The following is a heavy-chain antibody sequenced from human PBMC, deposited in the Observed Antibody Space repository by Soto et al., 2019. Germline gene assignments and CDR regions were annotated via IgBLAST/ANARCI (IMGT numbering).Heavy chain of an antibody. CDR3: AKGSGSGYYGSGSYYDYYGMDV. CDR1: GFTFSSYG. Sequence: VGSLRLSCAASGFTFSSYGMHWVRQAPGKGLEWVAVISYDGSNKYYADSVRGRFTISRDNSKNTLYLQMNSLRAEDTAVYYCAKGSGSGYYGSGSYYDYYGMDVWGQGTTVTVSS. CDR2: ISYDGSNK. J-gene: IGHJ6*02. D-gene: IGHD3-10*01. V-gene: IGHV3-30*18.